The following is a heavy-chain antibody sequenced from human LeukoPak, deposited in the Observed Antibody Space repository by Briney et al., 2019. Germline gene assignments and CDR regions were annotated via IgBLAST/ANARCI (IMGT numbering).Heavy chain of an antibody. CDR1: GYSISSGYY. D-gene: IGHD3-16*01. Sequence: KPSETLSLTCTVSGYSISSGYYWGWIRQPPGKGLEWIGSIYHSGSTYYNPSLKSRVTISVDTSKNQFSLKLSSVTAADTAVYYCAGVTFSYLGWFDPWGQGTLVTVSS. J-gene: IGHJ5*02. CDR2: IYHSGST. CDR3: AGVTFSYLGWFDP. V-gene: IGHV4-38-2*02.